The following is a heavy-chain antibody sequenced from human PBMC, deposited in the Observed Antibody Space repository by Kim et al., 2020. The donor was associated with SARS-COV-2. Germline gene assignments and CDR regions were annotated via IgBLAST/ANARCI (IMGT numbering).Heavy chain of an antibody. D-gene: IGHD6-13*01. V-gene: IGHV4-34*01. J-gene: IGHJ4*02. CDR3: ARTKIGAAAGEV. Sequence: NNNPSIKRRVAISVDTSKNQFSLKLSSVTAADTAVYYCARTKIGAAAGEVWGQGTLVTVSS.